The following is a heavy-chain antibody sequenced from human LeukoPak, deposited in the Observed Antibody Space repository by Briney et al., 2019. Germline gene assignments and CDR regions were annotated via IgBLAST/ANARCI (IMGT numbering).Heavy chain of an antibody. Sequence: GSLRLSCAASGFTFSSYSMNWVRQAPGKGLEWVSSISSSSSYIYYADSVKGRFTISRDNAKNSLYLQMNSLRAEDTAVYYCARSRGGFGELLYSTQTSLDYWGQGTLVTVSS. CDR3: ARSRGGFGELLYSTQTSLDY. J-gene: IGHJ4*02. CDR2: ISSSSSYI. D-gene: IGHD3-10*01. CDR1: GFTFSSYS. V-gene: IGHV3-21*01.